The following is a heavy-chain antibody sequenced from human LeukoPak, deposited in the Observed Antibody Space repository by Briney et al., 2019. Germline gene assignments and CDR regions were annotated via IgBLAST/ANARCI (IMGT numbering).Heavy chain of an antibody. V-gene: IGHV4-59*01. CDR2: IYYSGST. D-gene: IGHD2-2*01. Sequence: PSETLSLTCTVSGGSISSYYWSWIRQPPGKGLEWIGYIYYSGSTNYNPSLKSRVAISVDTSKNQFSLKLSSVTAADTAVYYCARDGGYCSSTNCRGSDLGYYGMDVWGQGTTVTVSS. J-gene: IGHJ6*02. CDR3: ARDGGYCSSTNCRGSDLGYYGMDV. CDR1: GGSISSYY.